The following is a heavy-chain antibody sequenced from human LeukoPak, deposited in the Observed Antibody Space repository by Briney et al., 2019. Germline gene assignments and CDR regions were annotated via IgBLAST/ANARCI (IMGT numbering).Heavy chain of an antibody. D-gene: IGHD4-17*01. CDR2: IKSKTDGETR. Sequence: GGSLRLSCAASGFTFTNAWMNWVRQAPGKGLEWVGRIKSKTDGETRDYAAPVKGRFTTSRDDSKNTLYLQMNSLKTEDTAVYYCTTDRLTTVTTNSGYWGQGTLVTVSS. CDR1: GFTFTNAW. J-gene: IGHJ4*02. CDR3: TTDRLTTVTTNSGY. V-gene: IGHV3-15*01.